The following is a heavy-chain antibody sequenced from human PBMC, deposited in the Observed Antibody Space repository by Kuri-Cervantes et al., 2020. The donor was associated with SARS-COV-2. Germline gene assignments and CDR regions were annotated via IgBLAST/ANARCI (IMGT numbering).Heavy chain of an antibody. CDR2: ISSSSSYI. J-gene: IGHJ1*01. CDR1: GFTFSSYS. CDR3: ARGVVAATPGFFQH. Sequence: GESLKISCAASGFTFSSYSMNWVRQAPGKGLEWVSSISSSSSYIYYADSVKGRFTISRDNAKNSLYLQMNSLRAEDTALYYCARGVVAATPGFFQHWGQGTLVTVSS. D-gene: IGHD2-15*01. V-gene: IGHV3-21*04.